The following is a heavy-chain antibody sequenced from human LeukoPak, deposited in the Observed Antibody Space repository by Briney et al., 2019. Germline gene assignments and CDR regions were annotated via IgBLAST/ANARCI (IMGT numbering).Heavy chain of an antibody. CDR3: SRSPIAAGGLFGY. CDR2: ISSSSSYI. CDR1: GFTFSSYS. D-gene: IGHD6-13*01. Sequence: GGSLRLSCAASGFTFSSYSMNWVRQAPGKGLEWVSSISSSSSYIYYADSVKGRFTISRDNAKNSLYLQMNSLRAEDTAVYYCSRSPIAAGGLFGYLGQGTLVTVSS. J-gene: IGHJ4*02. V-gene: IGHV3-21*01.